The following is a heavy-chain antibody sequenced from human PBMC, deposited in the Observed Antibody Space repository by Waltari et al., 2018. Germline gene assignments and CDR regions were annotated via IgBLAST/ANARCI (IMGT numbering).Heavy chain of an antibody. CDR1: GFSLSTSGVG. D-gene: IGHD3-3*01. CDR2: IYWNDDK. V-gene: IGHV2-5*01. CDR3: AHIRALEWLLYDAFDI. Sequence: QITLKESGPTLVKPTQTLTLTCTFSGFSLSTSGVGVGWIRQPPGKALEWLALIYWNDDKRYSPSLKSRLTITKDTSKNQVVLTMTNMDPVDTATYYCAHIRALEWLLYDAFDIWGQGTMVTVSS. J-gene: IGHJ3*02.